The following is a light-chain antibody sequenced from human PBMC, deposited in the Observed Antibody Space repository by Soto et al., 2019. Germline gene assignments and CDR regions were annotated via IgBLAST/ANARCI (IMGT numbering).Light chain of an antibody. CDR3: QQAHSLLT. CDR1: QSISSW. J-gene: IGKJ4*01. V-gene: IGKV1-5*01. Sequence: DIQMTQSPSTLSASVGDRVTITCRASQSISSWLAWYLQRPGKAPKLLIYDASSLESGVPSRFSGSGSGTEFTLTISSLQPDDFATYFCQQAHSLLTFGGGTKVEVK. CDR2: DAS.